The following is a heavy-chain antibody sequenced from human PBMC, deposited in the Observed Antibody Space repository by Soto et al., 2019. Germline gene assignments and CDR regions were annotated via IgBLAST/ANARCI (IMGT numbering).Heavy chain of an antibody. CDR2: MSPNTGNS. D-gene: IGHD1-1*01. V-gene: IGHV1-8*01. J-gene: IGHJ4*02. Sequence: ASVQVSFKASSSTFTSYDIYWVRQATGQGLEWMGWMSPNTGNSGYAQKFQGRVTMTSDTSISTAHMELSSLRSDDTAVYYCARRAETNGWNGFGADKYYFDFWGQGTLVTVSS. CDR1: SSTFTSYD. CDR3: ARRAETNGWNGFGADKYYFDF.